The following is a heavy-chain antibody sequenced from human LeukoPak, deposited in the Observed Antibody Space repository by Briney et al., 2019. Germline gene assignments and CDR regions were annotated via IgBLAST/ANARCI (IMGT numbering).Heavy chain of an antibody. D-gene: IGHD4/OR15-4a*01. V-gene: IGHV4-59*01. CDR1: GGSISSYY. CDR3: ARDGGANRNFDY. Sequence: PSETLSLTCTVSGGSISSYYWSWIRQPPGKGLEWIGYIYYSGSTNYNPSLKSRVTISVDTSKNQFSLKLSSVTAADTAVYYCARDGGANRNFDYWGQGMLVTVSS. CDR2: IYYSGST. J-gene: IGHJ4*02.